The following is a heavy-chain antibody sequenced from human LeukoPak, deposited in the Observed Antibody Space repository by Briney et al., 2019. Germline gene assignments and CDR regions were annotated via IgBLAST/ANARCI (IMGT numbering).Heavy chain of an antibody. CDR2: TYRGYI. J-gene: IGHJ3*02. D-gene: IGHD6-19*01. V-gene: IGHV6-1*01. CDR3: ARGQFSAFDI. Sequence: SQTLSLTCAIFGDSVSSYSVAWNWIRQSPSGGLEWLGMTYRGYIYYAPSMKSRATINADTSKNQFFLHLNSVTPEDTAVYFCARGQFSAFDIWGQGSMVTVS. CDR1: GDSVSSYSVA.